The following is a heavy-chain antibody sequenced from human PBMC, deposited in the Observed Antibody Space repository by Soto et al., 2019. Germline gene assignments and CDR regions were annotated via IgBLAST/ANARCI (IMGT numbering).Heavy chain of an antibody. V-gene: IGHV3-23*01. CDR1: GFSFDDYA. Sequence: PGGSLRLSCTGSGFSFDDYAMHWVRHVPGKGLEWVSGISGSGGSTYYADSVKGRFTISRDNSKNTLYLQMNSLRAEDTAVYYCAKDRHSYGPAGYGMDVWGQGTTVTVSS. CDR2: ISGSGGST. CDR3: AKDRHSYGPAGYGMDV. J-gene: IGHJ6*02. D-gene: IGHD5-18*01.